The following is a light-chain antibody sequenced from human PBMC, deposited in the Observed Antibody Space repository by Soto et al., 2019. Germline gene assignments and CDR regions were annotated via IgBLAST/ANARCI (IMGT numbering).Light chain of an antibody. Sequence: DIQMTQSPSTLSASVGDRVTITCRASQFISSWLAWYQQKPGKAPKLLIYKASSLESGVPSRFSGSGSGTEFTLTITSLQPDDFATYYCQQYDNYSRTFGQGTKLEIK. J-gene: IGKJ2*02. CDR3: QQYDNYSRT. CDR1: QFISSW. V-gene: IGKV1-5*03. CDR2: KAS.